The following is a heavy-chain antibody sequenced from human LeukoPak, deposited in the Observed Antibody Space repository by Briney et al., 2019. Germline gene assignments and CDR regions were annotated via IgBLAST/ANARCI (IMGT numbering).Heavy chain of an antibody. CDR1: GFTFTSYS. Sequence: GGSLRLSCAASGFTFTSYSMNWVRQAPGKGLEWVSSISTGGNYIYYADSVKGRFTISRDNAKNSLYLQMNSLRDEDTAVYYCARVWGLAVAGGEIEYWGQGTLVTVSS. CDR2: ISTGGNYI. V-gene: IGHV3-21*01. CDR3: ARVWGLAVAGGEIEY. D-gene: IGHD6-13*01. J-gene: IGHJ4*02.